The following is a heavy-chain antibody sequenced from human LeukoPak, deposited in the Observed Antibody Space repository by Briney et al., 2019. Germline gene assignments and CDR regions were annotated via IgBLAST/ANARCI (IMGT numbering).Heavy chain of an antibody. CDR3: ARCTAMVHYYGMDV. D-gene: IGHD5-18*01. CDR1: GGSISSYY. Sequence: SETLSLTCTVSGGSISSYYWSWIRQPPGKGLEWIGYIYYSGSTNYNPSLKSRVTISVDTSKNQFSLKLTSVTAADTAVYYCARCTAMVHYYGMDVWXXGTXVTVSS. J-gene: IGHJ6*01. V-gene: IGHV4-59*01. CDR2: IYYSGST.